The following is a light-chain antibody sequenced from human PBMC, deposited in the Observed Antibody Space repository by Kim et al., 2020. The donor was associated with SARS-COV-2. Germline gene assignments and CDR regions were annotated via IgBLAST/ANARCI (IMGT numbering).Light chain of an antibody. Sequence: VSPGERATLSCRASQGVSSNLAWYQQTPGQPPRLLIYGASTRATGIPARFSGSGSGTEFTLTISSLQSEDFAVYYCQHYNNWPITFGQGTRLEIK. V-gene: IGKV3D-15*01. J-gene: IGKJ5*01. CDR3: QHYNNWPIT. CDR1: QGVSSN. CDR2: GAS.